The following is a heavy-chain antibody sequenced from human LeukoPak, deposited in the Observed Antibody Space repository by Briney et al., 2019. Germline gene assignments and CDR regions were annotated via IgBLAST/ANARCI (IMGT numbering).Heavy chain of an antibody. CDR2: INHSGST. CDR3: ARGGDHTVTTFGYYYDMDV. J-gene: IGHJ6*03. CDR1: GGSFSGYY. D-gene: IGHD4-17*01. V-gene: IGHV4-34*01. Sequence: PSETLSLTCAVYGGSFSGYYWSWIRQPPGKGLEWIGEINHSGSTNYNPSLKSRVTVSVDTSKNQFSLKLSSVTAADTAVYYCARGGDHTVTTFGYYYDMDVWGKGTTVTVSS.